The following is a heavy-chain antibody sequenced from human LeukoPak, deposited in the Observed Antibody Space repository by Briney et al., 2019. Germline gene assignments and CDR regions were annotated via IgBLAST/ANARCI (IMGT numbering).Heavy chain of an antibody. CDR1: GGTFSSYA. D-gene: IGHD3-22*01. V-gene: IGHV1-69*05. J-gene: IGHJ4*02. Sequence: SVKVSCKASGGTFSSYAISWVRQAPGQGLEWMGRIIPIFGTANYAQKLQGRVTMTTDTSTSTAYMELRSLRSDDTAVYYCARRSYDSSGYEDYWGQGTLVTVSS. CDR3: ARRSYDSSGYEDY. CDR2: IIPIFGTA.